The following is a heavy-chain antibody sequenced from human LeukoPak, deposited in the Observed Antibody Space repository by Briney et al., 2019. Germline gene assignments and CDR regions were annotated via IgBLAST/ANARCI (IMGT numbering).Heavy chain of an antibody. J-gene: IGHJ5*02. CDR1: GGSISSYY. D-gene: IGHD6-6*01. CDR3: ARQGSSPNNWFDP. V-gene: IGHV4-59*08. Sequence: SETLSLTCTVSGGSISSYYWSWIRQPPGKGLEWIGYIYYSGSANYNPSLKSRVTISVDTSKNQFSLKLSSVTAADTAVYYCARQGSSPNNWFDPWGQGTLVTVSS. CDR2: IYYSGSA.